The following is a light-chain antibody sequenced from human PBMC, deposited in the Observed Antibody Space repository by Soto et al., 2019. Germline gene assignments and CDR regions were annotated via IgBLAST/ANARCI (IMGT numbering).Light chain of an antibody. J-gene: IGKJ2*01. V-gene: IGKV1-39*01. Sequence: DIQMTQSPSSLSASVGDRVTITCRASQRISNSLNWYQQKPVKAPDLLIYAASNLQSGVPSRFSGSGSGTDFTLTISSMQPEDFATYYCQQSYSDPQMYTFGHGTKLEIK. CDR1: QRISNS. CDR2: AAS. CDR3: QQSYSDPQMYT.